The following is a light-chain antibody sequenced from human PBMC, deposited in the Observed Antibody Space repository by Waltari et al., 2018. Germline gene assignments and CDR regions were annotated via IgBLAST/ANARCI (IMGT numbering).Light chain of an antibody. CDR1: QSVSSY. J-gene: IGKJ3*01. CDR2: DAS. CDR3: QQRSNWPPFT. V-gene: IGKV3-11*01. Sequence: EIVLTQSPATLSLSPGERAPLSCRPSQSVSSYLAWYQQKPGQAPRLLIYDASNRATGIPARFSGSGSGTDFTLTISSLEPEDFAVYYCQQRSNWPPFTFGPGTKVDIK.